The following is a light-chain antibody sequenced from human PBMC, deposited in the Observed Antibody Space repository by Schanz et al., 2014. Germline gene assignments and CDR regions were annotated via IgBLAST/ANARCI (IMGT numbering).Light chain of an antibody. V-gene: IGLV2-8*01. CDR3: SSYTSSSTLPWV. CDR1: SSDVGGYNF. CDR2: EVS. J-gene: IGLJ3*02. Sequence: QSALTQPPSASGSPGQSVTISCTGTSSDVGGYNFVSWYQQHPGKAPKLMIYEVSNRPSGVPDRFSGSKSGNTASLTISGLQAEDEADYYCSSYTSSSTLPWVFGGGTKLTVL.